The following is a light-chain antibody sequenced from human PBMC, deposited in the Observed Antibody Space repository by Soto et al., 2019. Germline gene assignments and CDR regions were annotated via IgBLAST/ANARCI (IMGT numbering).Light chain of an antibody. CDR2: SAS. J-gene: IGKJ2*01. Sequence: EIVMTQSPATLSVSPGERATLSCRASQSVSSNLAWYQQKPGQAPRLLIYSASTRATGIPARFSGSGSGTEFTLTISSLRSEDFAVYYCQQYNNWPYTFGQGTKLEIK. CDR1: QSVSSN. V-gene: IGKV3-15*01. CDR3: QQYNNWPYT.